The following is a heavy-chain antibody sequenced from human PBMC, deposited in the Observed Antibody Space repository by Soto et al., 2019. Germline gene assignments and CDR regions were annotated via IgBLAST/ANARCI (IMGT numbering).Heavy chain of an antibody. CDR3: ATGGRITMVRGVIIRRGWFDP. Sequence: ASVKVSCKASGYTFTSYGISWVRQAPGQGLEWMGWISAYNGNTNYAQKLQGRVTMTTDTSTSTVYMELSSLRSEDTAVYYCATGGRITMVRGVIIRRGWFDPWGQGTLVTVSS. J-gene: IGHJ5*02. CDR1: GYTFTSYG. CDR2: ISAYNGNT. V-gene: IGHV1-18*01. D-gene: IGHD3-10*01.